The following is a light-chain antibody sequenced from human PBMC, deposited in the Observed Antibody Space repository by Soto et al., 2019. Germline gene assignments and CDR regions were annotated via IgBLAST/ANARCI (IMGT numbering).Light chain of an antibody. Sequence: DIQMTQSPSSLSASVGDRVSITCRASESISTYLNWYQQKPGKAPRLLMYASSSLHGGVPSRISGRGSGTHFTLTINSLQPEDFATYFCQQSYSNPTFGGGTRVDVK. CDR2: ASS. J-gene: IGKJ4*01. CDR3: QQSYSNPT. CDR1: ESISTY. V-gene: IGKV1-39*01.